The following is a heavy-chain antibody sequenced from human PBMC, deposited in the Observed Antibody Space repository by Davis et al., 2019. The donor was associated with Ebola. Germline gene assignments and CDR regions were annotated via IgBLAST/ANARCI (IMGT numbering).Heavy chain of an antibody. J-gene: IGHJ6*02. V-gene: IGHV3-21*01. CDR2: ISSSSSYI. CDR1: GFTFSSYS. D-gene: IGHD6-6*01. CDR3: ARGGRGSSSYYYYGMDV. Sequence: PGGSLRLSCAASGFTFSSYSMNWVRQAPGKGLEWVSSISSSSSYIYYADSVKGRFTISRDNAKNSLYLQMNSLRAEDTAVYYCARGGRGSSSYYYYGMDVWGQGTTVTVSS.